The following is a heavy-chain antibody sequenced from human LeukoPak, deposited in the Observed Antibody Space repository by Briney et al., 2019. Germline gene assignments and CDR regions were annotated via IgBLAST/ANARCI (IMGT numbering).Heavy chain of an antibody. D-gene: IGHD6-13*01. J-gene: IGHJ4*02. CDR3: ARDGQQLLAYYFDY. V-gene: IGHV3-30-3*01. CDR2: ISYDGSNK. Sequence: GGSLRLSCAASGFTFSSYAMHWVRQAPDKGLEWVAVISYDGSNKYYADSVKGRFTISRDNSKNTLYLQMNSLRAEDTAVYYCARDGQQLLAYYFDYWGQGTLVIVSS. CDR1: GFTFSSYA.